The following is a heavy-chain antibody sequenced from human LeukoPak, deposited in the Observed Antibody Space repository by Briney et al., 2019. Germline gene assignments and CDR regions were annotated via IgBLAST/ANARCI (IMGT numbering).Heavy chain of an antibody. V-gene: IGHV5-51*01. CDR1: GYSFTSYW. CDR3: ARQSGGDDVYFQH. D-gene: IGHD2-21*02. Sequence: GASLKISCKGSGYSFTSYWIGWVRPLPGKGLEWMGIIYPGDSDTSYSPSFQGQVTISADKSISTAYLQWSSLKASDTAMYYCARQSGGDDVYFQHWGQGTLVTVSS. CDR2: IYPGDSDT. J-gene: IGHJ1*01.